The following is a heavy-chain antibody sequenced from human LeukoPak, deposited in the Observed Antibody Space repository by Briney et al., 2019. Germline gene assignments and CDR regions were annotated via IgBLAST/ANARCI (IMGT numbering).Heavy chain of an antibody. Sequence: ASVKVSCKASGGPFTNYAINWVRQAPGQGLEWMGAIIPLSSTANLGHEFQGRLTITRDDSTTTAYMELSSLRSEDTAVYYCAASGYCSGGRCLNWFDSWGQGTLVTVSS. CDR2: IIPLSSTA. V-gene: IGHV1-69*13. CDR1: GGPFTNYA. CDR3: AASGYCSGGRCLNWFDS. J-gene: IGHJ5*01. D-gene: IGHD2-15*01.